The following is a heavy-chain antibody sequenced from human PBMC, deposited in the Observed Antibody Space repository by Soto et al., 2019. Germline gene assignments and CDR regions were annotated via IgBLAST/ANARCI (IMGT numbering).Heavy chain of an antibody. Sequence: QITLKESGPTLVKPTQTLTLTCTFSGFSLSTSGVGVGWVHQPPEKALEWLALIYWNDDKRYSPSLTSRLTITKDTSKNQVVLTMTNMDPVDTATYFCAHRNYGDYNYWGQGTLVTVSS. CDR3: AHRNYGDYNY. CDR1: GFSLSTSGVG. CDR2: IYWNDDK. D-gene: IGHD4-17*01. V-gene: IGHV2-5*01. J-gene: IGHJ4*02.